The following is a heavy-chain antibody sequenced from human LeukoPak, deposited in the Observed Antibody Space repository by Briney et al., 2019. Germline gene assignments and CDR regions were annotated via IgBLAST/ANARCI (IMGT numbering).Heavy chain of an antibody. Sequence: GGSLRLSCAASGFTFSSNWMHWVRQAPGEGLVWVSRINEDGSTTNYPHSVRGRSTIFRDNAKNTPYLQTNSLRAEDTAVYYCVRDLGGRSGHWGQGTLVTVSS. V-gene: IGHV3-74*01. CDR1: GFTFSSNW. CDR2: INEDGSTT. CDR3: VRDLGGRSGH. J-gene: IGHJ4*02. D-gene: IGHD1-26*01.